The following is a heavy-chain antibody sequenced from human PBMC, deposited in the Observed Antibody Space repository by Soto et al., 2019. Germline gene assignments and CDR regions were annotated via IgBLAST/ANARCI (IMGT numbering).Heavy chain of an antibody. CDR3: AREIAARL. J-gene: IGHJ6*04. CDR2: IKQDGSEE. D-gene: IGHD6-6*01. CDR1: GFTFSSYW. Sequence: VQLVESGGGLVQPGGSLRLSCAASGFTFSSYWMSWFRQAPGKGLEWVANIKQDGSEENYVDSVKGRFTISRDNAKNALYLQMNSLGVEDTAVYYCAREIAARLWGKGTTVTVSS. V-gene: IGHV3-7*01.